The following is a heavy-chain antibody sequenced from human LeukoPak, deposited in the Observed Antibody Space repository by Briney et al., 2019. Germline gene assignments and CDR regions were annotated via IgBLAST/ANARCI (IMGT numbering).Heavy chain of an antibody. CDR1: GGSISISSYY. CDR2: IYYSGST. V-gene: IGHV4-39*01. D-gene: IGHD3-3*01. CDR3: ARQRPGGSGYSDY. J-gene: IGHJ4*02. Sequence: PSETLSLTCTVSGGSISISSYYWGWIRQPPGNGLEWIGSIYYSGSTYYNPSLKSRVTISVDTSKNQFSLKLSSVTAADTAVYYCARQRPGGSGYSDYWGQGTLVTVSS.